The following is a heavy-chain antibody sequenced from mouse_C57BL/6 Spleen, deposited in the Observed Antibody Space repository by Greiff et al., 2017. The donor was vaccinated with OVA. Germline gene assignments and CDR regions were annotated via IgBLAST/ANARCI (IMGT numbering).Heavy chain of an antibody. CDR1: GFSLTSYG. CDR3: AKNSYDYDGYYAMDY. Sequence: VMLVESGPGLVQPSQSLSITCTVSGFSLTSYGVHWVRSSPGKGLEWLGVIWRGGSTDYNAAFMSRLSITKDNSKSQVFFKMNSLQADDTAIYYCAKNSYDYDGYYAMDYWGQGTSVTVSS. V-gene: IGHV2-5*01. J-gene: IGHJ4*01. D-gene: IGHD2-4*01. CDR2: IWRGGST.